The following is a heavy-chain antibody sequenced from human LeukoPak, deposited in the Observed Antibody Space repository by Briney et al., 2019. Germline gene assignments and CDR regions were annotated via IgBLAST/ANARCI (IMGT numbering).Heavy chain of an antibody. J-gene: IGHJ4*02. CDR2: ISAYNGNT. CDR1: GGTFSSYA. V-gene: IGHV1-18*01. CDR3: AREVSGEDDY. Sequence: ASVKVSCKASGGTFSSYAISWVRQAPGQGLEWMGWISAYNGNTNYAQKLQGRVTMTTDTSTSTAYMELRSLRSDDTAVYYCAREVSGEDDYWGQGTLVTVSS. D-gene: IGHD3-10*01.